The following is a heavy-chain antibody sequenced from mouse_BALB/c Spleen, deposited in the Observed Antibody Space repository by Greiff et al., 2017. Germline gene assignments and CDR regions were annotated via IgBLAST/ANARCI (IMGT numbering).Heavy chain of an antibody. CDR1: GFTFSSYA. CDR3: ARSGFTTATGSWFAY. CDR2: ISSGGSYT. V-gene: IGHV5-9-4*01. J-gene: IGHJ3*01. D-gene: IGHD1-2*01. Sequence: EVMLVESGGGLVKPGGSLKLSCAASGFTFSSYAMSWVRQSPEKRLEWVAEISSGGSYTYYPDTVTGRFTISRDNAKNTLYLEMSSLRSEDTAMYYCARSGFTTATGSWFAYWGQGTLVTVSA.